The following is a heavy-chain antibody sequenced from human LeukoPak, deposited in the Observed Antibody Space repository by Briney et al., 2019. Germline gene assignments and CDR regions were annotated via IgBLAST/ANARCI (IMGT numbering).Heavy chain of an antibody. CDR1: GFTFSSYA. J-gene: IGHJ6*02. D-gene: IGHD2-2*01. Sequence: GGSLRLSCAASGFTFSSYAMSWVPQAPGKGLEWVSAISGSGGSTYYADSVKGRFTISRDNSKNTLYLQMNSLRAEDTAVYYCAKCGGTSCYYYYGMDVWGQGTTVTVSS. CDR3: AKCGGTSCYYYYGMDV. V-gene: IGHV3-23*01. CDR2: ISGSGGST.